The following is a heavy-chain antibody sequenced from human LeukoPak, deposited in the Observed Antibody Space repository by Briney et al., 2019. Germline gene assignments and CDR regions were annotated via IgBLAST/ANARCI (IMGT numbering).Heavy chain of an antibody. Sequence: PGGSLRLSCAASGFTFDDYGMSWVRQAPGKGLEWVSGTNWNGDNTAYADSVKGRITVSRDNAKNSLYLQMNSLRVEDTALYYCARNFDFSSFDIWGRGTMVTVSS. CDR3: ARNFDFSSFDI. J-gene: IGHJ3*02. D-gene: IGHD3-3*01. CDR1: GFTFDDYG. CDR2: TNWNGDNT. V-gene: IGHV3-20*04.